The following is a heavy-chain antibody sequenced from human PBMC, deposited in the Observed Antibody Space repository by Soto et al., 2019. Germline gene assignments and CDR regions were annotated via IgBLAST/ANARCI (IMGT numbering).Heavy chain of an antibody. CDR1: GFTFSSYA. CDR2: ISYDGSNK. CDR3: VRGGHMHACDI. D-gene: IGHD2-21*01. Sequence: GGSLRLSCAASGFTFSSYAMHWVRQAPGKGLEWVAVISYDGSNKYYADSVKGRFTISRDNSKNTLYLQMNSLRAEDTAVYYCVRGGHMHACDIWGQGTMVTVSS. V-gene: IGHV3-30-3*01. J-gene: IGHJ3*02.